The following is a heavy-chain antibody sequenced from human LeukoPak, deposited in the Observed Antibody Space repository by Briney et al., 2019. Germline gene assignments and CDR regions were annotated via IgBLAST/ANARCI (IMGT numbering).Heavy chain of an antibody. J-gene: IGHJ4*02. D-gene: IGHD3-3*01. CDR2: IYPGDSDT. CDR1: GYTFSSYW. CDR3: ARQNDFRLDY. V-gene: IGHV5-51*01. Sequence: PGGSLTLSCKGSGYTFSSYWIGWVRQMPGEGREWMGIIYPGDSDTRYSPSLQGQVTISVDTSIGTAYLQWSSLKASDTAIYYCARQNDFRLDYWGQGTLVTVSS.